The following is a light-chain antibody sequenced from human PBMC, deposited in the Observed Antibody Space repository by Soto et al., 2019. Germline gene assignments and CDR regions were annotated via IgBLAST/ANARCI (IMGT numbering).Light chain of an antibody. V-gene: IGKV3-20*01. Sequence: EIVLTQSPGTLSLSPGERATLSCRASQSVSSSYLAWYQQKPGQAPRLLIYGASSRATGIPDRFSGSGSGTDFTLTISRLEPEDFELYYCQQYGSPITFGPGTKVDIK. CDR3: QQYGSPIT. J-gene: IGKJ3*01. CDR1: QSVSSSY. CDR2: GAS.